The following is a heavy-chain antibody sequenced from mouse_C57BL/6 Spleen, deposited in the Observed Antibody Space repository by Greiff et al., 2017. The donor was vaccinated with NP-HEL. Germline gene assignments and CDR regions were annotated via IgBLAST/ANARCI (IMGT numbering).Heavy chain of an antibody. CDR1: GFTFSDYG. Sequence: EVQVVESGGGLVKPGGSLKLSCAASGFTFSDYGMHWVRQAPEKGLEWVAYISSGSSTIYYADTVKGRFTISRDNAKNTLFLQMTSLRSEDTAMYYCARRVAYYFDYWGQGTTLTVSS. D-gene: IGHD1-1*01. CDR2: ISSGSSTI. V-gene: IGHV5-17*01. CDR3: ARRVAYYFDY. J-gene: IGHJ2*01.